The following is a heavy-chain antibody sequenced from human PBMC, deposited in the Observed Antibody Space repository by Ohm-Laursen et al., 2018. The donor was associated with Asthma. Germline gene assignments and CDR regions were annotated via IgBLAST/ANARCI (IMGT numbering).Heavy chain of an antibody. Sequence: SSLRLSCAASVFPFSKYAFHWVRQAPSKGLEWVAIISYDGTSEYYADSVKGRVTISRDDSKNTVYLQMNNLRVEDTAVYYCASDPYSDYIWGTCASWGQGTLVTVSS. CDR1: VFPFSKYA. D-gene: IGHD3-16*01. CDR2: ISYDGTSE. J-gene: IGHJ5*02. V-gene: IGHV3-30-3*01. CDR3: ASDPYSDYIWGTCAS.